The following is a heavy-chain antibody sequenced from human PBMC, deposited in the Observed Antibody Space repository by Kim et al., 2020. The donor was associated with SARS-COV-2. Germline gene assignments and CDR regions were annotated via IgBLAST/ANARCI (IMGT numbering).Heavy chain of an antibody. D-gene: IGHD6-19*01. CDR1: GGSISSSSYY. J-gene: IGHJ6*02. Sequence: SETLSLTCTVSGGSISSSSYYWGWIRQPPGKGLEWIGSIYYSGSTYYNPSLKSRVTISVDTSKNQFPLKLSPVTAADTAVYYCARHFFEGSGWYVLSHGNYYYCGMDVWGQGTTVTVSS. CDR2: IYYSGST. CDR3: ARHFFEGSGWYVLSHGNYYYCGMDV. V-gene: IGHV4-39*01.